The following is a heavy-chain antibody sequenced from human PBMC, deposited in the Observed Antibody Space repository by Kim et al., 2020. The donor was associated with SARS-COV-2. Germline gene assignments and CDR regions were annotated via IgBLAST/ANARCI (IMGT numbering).Heavy chain of an antibody. D-gene: IGHD3-3*01. V-gene: IGHV4-34*01. CDR2: INQYGDI. CDR3: ARRQTVRALEY. Sequence: SETLSLTCALKSGSFSVYYWTWIRQSPGSGLEWIGKINQYGDINYNPSLQNRVTISLDTSKNHFSLQLTSVTAADTAVYYCARRQTVRALEYWGQGIRVTVSS. CDR1: SGSFSVYY. J-gene: IGHJ4*02.